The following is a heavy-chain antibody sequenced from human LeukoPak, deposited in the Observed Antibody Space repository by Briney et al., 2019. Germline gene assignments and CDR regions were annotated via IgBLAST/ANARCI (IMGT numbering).Heavy chain of an antibody. V-gene: IGHV3-48*04. CDR3: ARESGRGMGY. D-gene: IGHD1-26*01. J-gene: IGHJ4*02. Sequence: VRSLRLSPVPSGFTFSTFAMSSVRQSPGGGGEWVSYSSSSGTTIYYAGSVKGPFTISRDNAKNSLCLQMNSLRAEDTAVYYCARESGRGMGYWGQGTLVTVSS. CDR2: SSSSGTTI. CDR1: GFTFSTFA.